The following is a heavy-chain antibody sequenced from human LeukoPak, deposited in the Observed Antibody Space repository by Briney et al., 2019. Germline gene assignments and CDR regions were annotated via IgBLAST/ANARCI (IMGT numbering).Heavy chain of an antibody. J-gene: IGHJ4*02. CDR1: GFTFSSYS. D-gene: IGHD6-13*01. CDR3: AKDPRRYSRTGGYFDY. CDR2: ISYDGGDK. V-gene: IGHV3-30*18. Sequence: GGSLSFSGAASGFTFSSYSMTWVRQAPGKGLEGWAVISYDGGDKYYADSVKGRFTISRDNSKNTLYLQMNSLRAEDTAVYYCAKDPRRYSRTGGYFDYWGQGTLVTVSS.